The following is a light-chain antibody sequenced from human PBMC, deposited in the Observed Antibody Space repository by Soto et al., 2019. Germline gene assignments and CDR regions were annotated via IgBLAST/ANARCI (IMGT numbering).Light chain of an antibody. CDR2: GAS. CDR3: QQSYSTWT. J-gene: IGKJ1*01. V-gene: IGKV1-39*01. CDR1: QSVDNF. Sequence: DIQMTQSPYSLSASVGDRVTITCRASQSVDNFLNWYQQKPGKAPKLLIYGASSLQSGVPSRFSGSGSGTDFTLSISSLQPADLGTYYCQQSYSTWTFGQGTKVEIK.